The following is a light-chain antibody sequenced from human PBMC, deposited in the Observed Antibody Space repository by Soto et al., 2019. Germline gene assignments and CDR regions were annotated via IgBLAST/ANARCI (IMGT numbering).Light chain of an antibody. V-gene: IGKV3-20*01. CDR3: QQYGSLPLT. CDR1: QSIST. CDR2: GAS. J-gene: IGKJ4*01. Sequence: EIVLTQSPGTLSLSPGERATLSCRASQSISTLAWYQRKPGQAPRLLIYGASSRATGIPDRFSGSGSGTDFTLTISRLEPEDFAVYYCQQYGSLPLTFGGGNKVEIK.